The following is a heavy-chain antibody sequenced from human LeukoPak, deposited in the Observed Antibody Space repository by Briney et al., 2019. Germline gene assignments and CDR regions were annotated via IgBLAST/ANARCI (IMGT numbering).Heavy chain of an antibody. D-gene: IGHD3-16*01. CDR2: ISPRSETI. V-gene: IGHV3-48*04. J-gene: IGHJ6*03. CDR1: GFSFNRRC. CDR3: ARIDGPTVFTYYMDL. Sequence: GGSLRLSCATSGFSFNRRCMNWVRHPPGKGLEWVSYISPRSETIYYAESVKGRFTVSRDDSKDSLYLQMHTLRAEDTAVYYCARIDGPTVFTYYMDLWGKGTTVTVAS.